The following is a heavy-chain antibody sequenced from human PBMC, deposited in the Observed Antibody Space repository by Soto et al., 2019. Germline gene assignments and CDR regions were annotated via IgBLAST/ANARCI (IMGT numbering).Heavy chain of an antibody. CDR3: ARVRGGSGKSNWFDP. V-gene: IGHV4-59*01. Sequence: SETLSLTCTVSGGSISSYYWSWIRQPPGKGLEWIGYIYYSGSTNYNPSLKSRVTISVDTSKNQFSLKLSSVTAADTAVYYCARVRGGSGKSNWFDPWGQGTLVTVSS. D-gene: IGHD2-15*01. J-gene: IGHJ5*02. CDR2: IYYSGST. CDR1: GGSISSYY.